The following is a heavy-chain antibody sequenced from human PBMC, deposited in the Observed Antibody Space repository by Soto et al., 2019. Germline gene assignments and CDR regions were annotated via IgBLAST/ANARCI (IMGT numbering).Heavy chain of an antibody. CDR2: ISYDGSNK. Sequence: QVQLVESGGGVVQPGRSLRLSCAASGLTFSSYAMHWVRQAPGKGLEWVAVISYDGSNKYYADSVQGRFTISRDNSKNTLYLQMNSLRAEDTAVYYCARVGQLRWVDYWGQGTLVTVSS. CDR3: ARVGQLRWVDY. V-gene: IGHV3-30-3*01. J-gene: IGHJ4*02. D-gene: IGHD4-17*01. CDR1: GLTFSSYA.